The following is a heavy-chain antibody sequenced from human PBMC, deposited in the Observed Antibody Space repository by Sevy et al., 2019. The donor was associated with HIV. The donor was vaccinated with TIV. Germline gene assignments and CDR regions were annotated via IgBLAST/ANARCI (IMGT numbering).Heavy chain of an antibody. D-gene: IGHD3-3*01. V-gene: IGHV3-15*01. CDR3: TTDTGISDYDFWSGRDDTFDN. CDR2: IKSKTDGGTT. CDR1: GFTFSNAW. Sequence: GGSLRLSCAASGFTFSNAWMSWVRQAPGKGLEWVGRIKSKTDGGTTDYAAPVKGRFTISTDESKNTLYLKMNSLKTEETAVNYCTTDTGISDYDFWSGRDDTFDNWGQGTMVTVSS. J-gene: IGHJ3*02.